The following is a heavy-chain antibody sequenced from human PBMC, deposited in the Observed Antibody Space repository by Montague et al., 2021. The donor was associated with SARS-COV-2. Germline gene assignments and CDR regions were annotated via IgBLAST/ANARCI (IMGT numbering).Heavy chain of an antibody. Sequence: SETLSLTCSVSGHSIWSSDWWTWVRQPPGKGLEWIGEIYNSGSTTYNPSLKSRVTISVDKSKNQFSLTLTSLTAADTAVYYCERAQKTISGMLIPPYYFDLWGQGTLVTVSS. CDR3: ERAQKTISGMLIPPYYFDL. CDR2: IYNSGST. D-gene: IGHD3-3*01. J-gene: IGHJ4*02. CDR1: GHSIWSSDW. V-gene: IGHV4-4*02.